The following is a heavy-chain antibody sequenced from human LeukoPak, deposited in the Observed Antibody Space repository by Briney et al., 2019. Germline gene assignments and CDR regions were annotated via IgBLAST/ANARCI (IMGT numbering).Heavy chain of an antibody. Sequence: APVKVSCKASGGTFSSYAISWVRQAPGQGLEWMGGIIPIFGTTTYTQKFQGRVTITADESTSTAYMELSSLRSEDTAVYYCARGDWAPEYWGQGTLVTVSS. V-gene: IGHV1-69*13. CDR3: ARGDWAPEY. CDR1: GGTFSSYA. J-gene: IGHJ4*02. CDR2: IIPIFGTT. D-gene: IGHD3-9*01.